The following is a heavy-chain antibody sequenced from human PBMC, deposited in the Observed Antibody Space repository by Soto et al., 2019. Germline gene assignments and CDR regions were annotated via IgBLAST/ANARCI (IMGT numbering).Heavy chain of an antibody. V-gene: IGHV4-4*02. CDR2: IYHSGST. D-gene: IGHD1-26*01. CDR1: GGSVSSSEW. J-gene: IGHJ4*02. Sequence: KSXXTLSLASAVSGGSVSSSEWGSWVLQPPVKGLEWIGEIYHSGSTNYKPSLKSRVTISVDKSKKQLSLKLSSVTAADTAVYYCARDDGRVGATSKFDYWGQGALCTVS. CDR3: ARDDGRVGATSKFDY.